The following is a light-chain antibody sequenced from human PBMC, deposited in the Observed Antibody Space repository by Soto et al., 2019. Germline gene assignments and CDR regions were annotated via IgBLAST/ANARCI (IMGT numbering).Light chain of an antibody. CDR1: SRVVGSHDL. Sequence: LTPPASLSGAPWQSVALSCPGTSRVVGSHDLVSWYQQQSGKVPKLIIYDVSSRPSGVSNRFSGSKSGNTASLTISGLQAEDEADYYCSSFTSTTTYVFGTGTKVTVL. CDR3: SSFTSTTTYV. CDR2: DVS. J-gene: IGLJ1*01. V-gene: IGLV2-14*02.